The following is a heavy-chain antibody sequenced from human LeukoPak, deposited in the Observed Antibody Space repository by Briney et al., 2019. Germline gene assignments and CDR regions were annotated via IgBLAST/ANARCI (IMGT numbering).Heavy chain of an antibody. J-gene: IGHJ4*02. CDR3: ARDESGAFTMVRGTSGY. Sequence: ASVKVSCKASGYTFTSYGISWVRQAPGQGLEWMGWISAYNGNTNYAQKLQGRVTMTTDTSTSTAYMELRSLRSDDTAVYYCARDESGAFTMVRGTSGYWGQGTLVTVSS. D-gene: IGHD3-10*01. CDR1: GYTFTSYG. V-gene: IGHV1-18*01. CDR2: ISAYNGNT.